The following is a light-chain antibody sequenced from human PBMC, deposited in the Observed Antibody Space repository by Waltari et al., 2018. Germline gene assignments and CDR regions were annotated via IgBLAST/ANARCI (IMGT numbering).Light chain of an antibody. CDR2: GVN. CDR1: SGAVGNYNL. V-gene: IGLV2-23*02. Sequence: QSTLTQPASVSGSLGQSITISCIGTSGAVGNYNLVSWYQQHPGKAPKFMIYGVNKRPSGVSNRFSGSKSGNTASLTISGLQGEDEAIYFCSSYAAYNTVIFGGGTKVTVL. J-gene: IGLJ2*01. CDR3: SSYAAYNTVI.